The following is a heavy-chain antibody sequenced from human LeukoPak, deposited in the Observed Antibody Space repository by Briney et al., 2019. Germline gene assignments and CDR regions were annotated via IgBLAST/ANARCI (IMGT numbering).Heavy chain of an antibody. CDR3: ARDPNPHPTTGYCSGGSCYSPGY. CDR1: GGSISSYY. D-gene: IGHD2-15*01. CDR2: IYYSGST. J-gene: IGHJ4*02. V-gene: IGHV4-59*12. Sequence: SETLSLTCTVSGGSISSYYWSWIRQPPGKGLEWIGYIYYSGSTNYNPSLKSRVTISVDTSKNQFSLKLSSVTAADTAVYYCARDPNPHPTTGYCSGGSCYSPGYWGQGTLVTVSS.